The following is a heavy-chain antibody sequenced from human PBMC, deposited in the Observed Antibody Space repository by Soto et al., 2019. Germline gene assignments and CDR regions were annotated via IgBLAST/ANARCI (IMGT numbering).Heavy chain of an antibody. CDR2: INPSGGST. V-gene: IGHV1-46*03. J-gene: IGHJ6*03. Sequence: ASVKVSCKASGYTFTSYYMHWVRQAPGQGLEWMGIINPSGGSTSYAQKFQGRVTMTRDTSTSTVYMELSSLRSEDTAVYYCATLSLQFDYYYYMDVWGKGTTVTVSS. CDR1: GYTFTSYY. CDR3: ATLSLQFDYYYYMDV. D-gene: IGHD4-4*01.